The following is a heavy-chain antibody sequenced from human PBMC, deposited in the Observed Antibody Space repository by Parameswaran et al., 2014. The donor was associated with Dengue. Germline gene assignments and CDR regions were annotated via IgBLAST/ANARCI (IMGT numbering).Heavy chain of an antibody. CDR3: ARDAFDI. V-gene: IGHV3-30*16. Sequence: WIRQPQEGLEWVAVISYDGSNKYYADSVKGRFTISRDNSKNTLYLQMNSLRAEDTAVYYCARDAFDIWGQGTMVTVSS. J-gene: IGHJ3*02. CDR2: ISYDGSNK.